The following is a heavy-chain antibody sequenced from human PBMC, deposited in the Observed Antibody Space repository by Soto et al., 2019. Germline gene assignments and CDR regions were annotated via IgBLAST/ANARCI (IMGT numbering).Heavy chain of an antibody. V-gene: IGHV4-39*07. Sequence: SETLSLTCSVSGGPISNTNYYWGWIRQPPGKGLEWIASIYHNGNTYYNPSLKSRVTIYVDTSKNQSSLKLTSVTAADTAIYFCARLVYDTRLNYMYFDFWGQGTLVTVSS. CDR1: GGPISNTNYY. CDR3: ARLVYDTRLNYMYFDF. J-gene: IGHJ4*02. CDR2: IYHNGNT. D-gene: IGHD3-10*01.